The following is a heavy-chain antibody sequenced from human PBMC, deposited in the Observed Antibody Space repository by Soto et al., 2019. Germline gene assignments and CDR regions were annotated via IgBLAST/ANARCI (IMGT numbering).Heavy chain of an antibody. Sequence: GGSLRLSCAASTFIFTNAYINWVRQAPGKGPEWVGRVRSKTDGGTTDYAAPVMGRFTISRDNSKNTLYLQMDSLKTEDTAVYYCATTYTGSYTFYFNSWGQGTLVTVSS. CDR2: VRSKTDGGTT. J-gene: IGHJ4*02. CDR3: ATTYTGSYTFYFNS. D-gene: IGHD1-26*01. CDR1: TFIFTNAY. V-gene: IGHV3-15*07.